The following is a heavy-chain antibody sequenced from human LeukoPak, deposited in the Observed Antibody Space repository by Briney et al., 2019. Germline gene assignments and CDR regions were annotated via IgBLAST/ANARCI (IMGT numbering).Heavy chain of an antibody. CDR1: GGSFSGYY. V-gene: IGHV4-34*12. Sequence: SETLSLTCAVYGGSFSGYYWSWIRQPPGKALEWIGNIFYSGSTYYSPSLKSRVTISLDTSRNQFSLKLNSVTAADTAVYYCAKGLPYESRAYYDRLFDEWGQGTLVTVSS. J-gene: IGHJ4*02. D-gene: IGHD3-22*01. CDR3: AKGLPYESRAYYDRLFDE. CDR2: IFYSGST.